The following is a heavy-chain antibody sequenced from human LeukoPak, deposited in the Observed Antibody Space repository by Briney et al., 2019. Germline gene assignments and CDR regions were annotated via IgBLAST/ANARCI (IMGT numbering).Heavy chain of an antibody. D-gene: IGHD2-2*01. J-gene: IGHJ5*02. CDR3: ARIGAYCSSTSCRDGP. V-gene: IGHV3-11*01. CDR1: GFTFSDYY. CDR2: ISSGSTI. Sequence: GGSLRLSCAASGFTFSDYYMSWIRQAPGKGLEWVSYISSGSTIYYADSVKGRFTISRDNAKNSLYLQMNSLRAEDTAVYYCARIGAYCSSTSCRDGPWGQGTLVTVSS.